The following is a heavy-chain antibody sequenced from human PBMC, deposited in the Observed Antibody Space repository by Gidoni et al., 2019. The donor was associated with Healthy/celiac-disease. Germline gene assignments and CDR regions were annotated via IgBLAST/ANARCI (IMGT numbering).Heavy chain of an antibody. CDR2: IYYSGST. CDR3: ARRISMGVFDP. V-gene: IGHV4-59*08. CDR1: GGSISSYY. D-gene: IGHD2-21*01. J-gene: IGHJ5*02. Sequence: QVQLQESGPGLVKPSETLSLTCTVSGGSISSYYWSWIRQPPGKGLEWIGYIYYSGSTNYNPSLKSRVTISVDTPKNQFSLKLSSVTAADTAVYYCARRISMGVFDPWGQGTLVTVSS.